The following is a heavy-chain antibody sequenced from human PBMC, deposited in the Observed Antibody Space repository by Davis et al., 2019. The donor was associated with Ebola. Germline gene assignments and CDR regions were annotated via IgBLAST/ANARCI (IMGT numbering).Heavy chain of an antibody. D-gene: IGHD4-17*01. V-gene: IGHV3-23*01. J-gene: IGHJ4*02. CDR2: ITGSGSST. Sequence: GESLKISCAASGFTFSNNAMSWVRQAPGKGLEWVSAITGSGSSTYYAGSVKGRFTISRDNSQDTLSLQMNSLRAEDTAIYNCAKTGTDFGDYVGYFDYWGQGTLVTVSS. CDR1: GFTFSNNA. CDR3: AKTGTDFGDYVGYFDY.